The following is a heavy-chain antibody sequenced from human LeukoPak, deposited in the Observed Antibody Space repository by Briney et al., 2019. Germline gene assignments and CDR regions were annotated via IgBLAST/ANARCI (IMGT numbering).Heavy chain of an antibody. CDR3: ARASNYYGSGSYPLLDY. J-gene: IGHJ4*02. CDR1: GYTFTSYY. D-gene: IGHD3-10*01. V-gene: IGHV1-46*01. CDR2: INPSGGST. Sequence: ASVKVSCKASGYTFTSYYMHWVRQAPGQGLEWMGIINPSGGSTSYAQKFQGRVTITADESTSTAYMELSSLRSEDTAVYYCARASNYYGSGSYPLLDYWGQGTLVTVSS.